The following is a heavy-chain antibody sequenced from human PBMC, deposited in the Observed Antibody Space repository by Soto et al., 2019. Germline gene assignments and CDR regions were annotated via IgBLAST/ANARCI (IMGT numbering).Heavy chain of an antibody. V-gene: IGHV3-30*03. CDR1: GFTFSSYG. Sequence: QVQLVESGGGVVQPGRSLRLSCAASGFTFSSYGMHWVRQAPGKGLEWVAVISYDGSNKYYADSVKGRFTISRDNSKNTLYLQMNSLRAEDTAVYYCAREGGTVIQYYYYYYGMDVWGQGTTVTVSS. D-gene: IGHD4-17*01. J-gene: IGHJ6*02. CDR3: AREGGTVIQYYYYYYGMDV. CDR2: ISYDGSNK.